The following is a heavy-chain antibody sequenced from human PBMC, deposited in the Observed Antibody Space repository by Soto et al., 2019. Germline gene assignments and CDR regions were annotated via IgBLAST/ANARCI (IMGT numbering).Heavy chain of an antibody. Sequence: SETLSLTCTVSCGSISSGDYYWSWIRQPPGKGLEWIGYIYYSGSTYYNPSLKSRVTISVDTSKNQFSLKLSSVTAADTAVYYCARMVRGVIVAYNWFDPWGQGTLVTVS. V-gene: IGHV4-30-4*01. CDR3: ARMVRGVIVAYNWFDP. CDR2: IYYSGST. CDR1: CGSISSGDYY. D-gene: IGHD3-10*01. J-gene: IGHJ5*02.